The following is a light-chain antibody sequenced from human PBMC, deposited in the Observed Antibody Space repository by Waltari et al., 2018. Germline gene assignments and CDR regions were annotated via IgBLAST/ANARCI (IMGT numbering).Light chain of an antibody. Sequence: SALTPPASASGSPGHSNPTSPSGIHTTARNPPFVSWYQHLPDEAPKLVIYEGSKRPSGVSDRFSGSKSGNTASLTISGLQAEDEADYYCCSYGDSVMFGGGTKLTVL. V-gene: IGLV2-23*01. CDR3: CSYGDSVM. J-gene: IGLJ3*02. CDR2: EGS. CDR1: HTTARNPPF.